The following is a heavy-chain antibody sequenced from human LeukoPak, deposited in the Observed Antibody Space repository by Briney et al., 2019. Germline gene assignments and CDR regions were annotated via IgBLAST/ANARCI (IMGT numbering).Heavy chain of an antibody. D-gene: IGHD2-15*01. J-gene: IGHJ4*02. Sequence: SGPTLIHPTQPLTLTCTFSGFSLRTSGVGVGWIRQPPGKALEWLTLIYWDDDKRYNPSLKSRLTITKDTSKNQMVLTMTNMDPVDTATYYCAHHITHCSGGSCYFFDYWGQGTLVTVSS. CDR3: AHHITHCSGGSCYFFDY. V-gene: IGHV2-5*02. CDR1: GFSLRTSGVG. CDR2: IYWDDDK.